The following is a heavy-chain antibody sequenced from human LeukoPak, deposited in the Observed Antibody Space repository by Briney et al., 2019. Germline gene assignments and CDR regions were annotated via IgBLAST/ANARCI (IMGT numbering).Heavy chain of an antibody. CDR3: ARNAEWELRSWFDP. CDR2: ISGYNGNT. Sequence: ASVKVSCKASGYNIGTYGMSWVRQAPGQGLEYMGWISGYNGNTHYARKFQGRVTMTTDTSTSTAYMELRNLRSDDTAAYYCARNAEWELRSWFDPWGQGTLVTVSS. D-gene: IGHD1-26*01. V-gene: IGHV1-18*01. CDR1: GYNIGTYG. J-gene: IGHJ5*02.